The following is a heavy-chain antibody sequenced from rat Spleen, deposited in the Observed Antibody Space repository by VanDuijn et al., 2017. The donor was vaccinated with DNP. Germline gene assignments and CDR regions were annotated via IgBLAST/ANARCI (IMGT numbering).Heavy chain of an antibody. CDR3: ARQGNNYYFDY. CDR2: IWAGGST. D-gene: IGHD1-10*01. CDR1: GFSLTSNG. V-gene: IGHV2-72*01. J-gene: IGHJ2*01. Sequence: QVQLKESGPGLMQPSETLSLTCTVSGFSLTSNGVGWVRQPLGKGLVWMGTIWAGGSTNYNSAVQSRLSISRDTSKSQVFLKMNSLQPEDTGTYYCARQGNNYYFDYWGQGVMVTVSS.